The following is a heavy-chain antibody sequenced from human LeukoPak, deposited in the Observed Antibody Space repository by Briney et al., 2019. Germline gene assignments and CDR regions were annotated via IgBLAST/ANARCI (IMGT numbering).Heavy chain of an antibody. CDR1: GFTFSNYA. D-gene: IGHD1-26*01. J-gene: IGHJ4*02. Sequence: GGSLRLSCAASGFTFSNYAMNWVRQAPGKGLEWVSSISESGDKTDYADSVRGRFTISRDNSQNTLYLQMNSLRAEDRALYYCAKQWVDCWGQGTLVTVSS. CDR3: AKQWVDC. V-gene: IGHV3-23*01. CDR2: ISESGDKT.